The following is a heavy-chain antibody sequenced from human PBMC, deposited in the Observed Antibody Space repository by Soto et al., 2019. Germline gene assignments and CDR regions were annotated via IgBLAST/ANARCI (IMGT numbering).Heavy chain of an antibody. Sequence: SETLSLTCTVSGGSISSYYWSWIRQPPGKGLVWIGYIYYSGSTNYNPSLKSRVTISVDTSKNQFSLKLSSVTAADTAVYYCARTTYDSSGYLPKWSRGDAFDIWGQGTMVTVSS. V-gene: IGHV4-59*01. D-gene: IGHD3-22*01. CDR3: ARTTYDSSGYLPKWSRGDAFDI. CDR2: IYYSGST. CDR1: GGSISSYY. J-gene: IGHJ3*02.